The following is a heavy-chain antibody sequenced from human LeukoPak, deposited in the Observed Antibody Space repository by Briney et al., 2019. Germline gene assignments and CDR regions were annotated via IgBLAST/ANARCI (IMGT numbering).Heavy chain of an antibody. Sequence: ASVKVSCKACGNTFPGYYLHWVRQAPGPGLEGMGWINPSGCTNYAQKFQGRVTMPRDTSISTAYMELSRLRSDDTAVYYCARRGFGSGSYLDSWGQGTLVTVSS. CDR3: ARRGFGSGSYLDS. J-gene: IGHJ4*02. CDR1: GNTFPGYY. V-gene: IGHV1-2*02. CDR2: INPSGCT. D-gene: IGHD3-10*01.